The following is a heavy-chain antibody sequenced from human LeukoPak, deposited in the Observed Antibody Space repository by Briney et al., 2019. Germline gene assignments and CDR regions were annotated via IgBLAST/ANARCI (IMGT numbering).Heavy chain of an antibody. V-gene: IGHV4-39*07. CDR2: FFYSGST. D-gene: IGHD5-18*01. CDR3: ARRQLWLLAFDI. CDR1: GASISSYY. Sequence: SETLSLTCTVSGASISSYYWGWIRQPPGKGLEWIGSFFYSGSTYYNPSLKSRVTISVDTSKNQFSLRLSSVTAADTAVYYCARRQLWLLAFDIWGQGTMVTVSS. J-gene: IGHJ3*02.